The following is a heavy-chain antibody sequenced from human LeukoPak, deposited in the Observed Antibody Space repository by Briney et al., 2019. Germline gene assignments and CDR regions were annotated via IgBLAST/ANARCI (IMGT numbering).Heavy chain of an antibody. V-gene: IGHV1-18*01. CDR1: GYTFTSYG. D-gene: IGHD6-19*01. Sequence: ASVKVSCKASGYTFTSYGISWVRQAPGQGLEWMGWISAYNGNTNYAQKLQGRVTMTTDTSTSTAYVELRSLRSDDTAVYYCAREMREQWLVRAYYYMDVWGKGTTVTVSS. CDR2: ISAYNGNT. CDR3: AREMREQWLVRAYYYMDV. J-gene: IGHJ6*03.